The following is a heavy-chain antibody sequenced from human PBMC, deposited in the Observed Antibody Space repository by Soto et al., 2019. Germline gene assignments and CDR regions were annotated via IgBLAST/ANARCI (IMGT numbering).Heavy chain of an antibody. Sequence: QVQLVESGGGVVQPGRSLRLTCAASGVTFSSYGMHWVRQAPGKGLEWVAVISYDGSNKYYADSVKGRFTISRDNSKNTLYLQMNSLRAEDTAVYYCAKAERGDWNYVDYYYYGMDVWGQGTTVTVSS. J-gene: IGHJ6*02. CDR1: GVTFSSYG. CDR3: AKAERGDWNYVDYYYYGMDV. V-gene: IGHV3-30*18. CDR2: ISYDGSNK. D-gene: IGHD1-7*01.